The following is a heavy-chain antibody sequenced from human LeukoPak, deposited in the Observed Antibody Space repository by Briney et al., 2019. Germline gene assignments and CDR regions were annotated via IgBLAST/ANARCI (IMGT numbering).Heavy chain of an antibody. CDR2: ISGRSSHV. J-gene: IGHJ1*01. Sequence: GGSLRLSCSASGFSFSDYDMNWVRQAPGKGLEWVSAISGRSSHVYYGESVKGRFTISRDNAKNSLYLQLDSLGVEDTAVYYCGRAFPPLRTSSAGDLWGQGSLVTVSS. D-gene: IGHD3-16*01. V-gene: IGHV3-21*01. CDR1: GFSFSDYD. CDR3: GRAFPPLRTSSAGDL.